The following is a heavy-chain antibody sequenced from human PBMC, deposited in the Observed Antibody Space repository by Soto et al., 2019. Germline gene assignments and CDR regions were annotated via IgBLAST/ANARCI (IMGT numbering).Heavy chain of an antibody. Sequence: GASVKVSCKASGYTFTSYGISWVRQAPGQGLEWMGWISAYNGNTNYAQKLQGRVTMTTDTSTSTAYMELRSLRSDDTAVYYCARASYYDILTGYLYYYYGMGVWGQGTTVTVSS. CDR3: ARASYYDILTGYLYYYYGMGV. CDR2: ISAYNGNT. J-gene: IGHJ6*02. CDR1: GYTFTSYG. V-gene: IGHV1-18*04. D-gene: IGHD3-9*01.